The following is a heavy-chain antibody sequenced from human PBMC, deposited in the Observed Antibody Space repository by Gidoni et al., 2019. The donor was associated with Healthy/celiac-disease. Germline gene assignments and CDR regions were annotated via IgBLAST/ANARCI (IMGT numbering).Heavy chain of an antibody. CDR2: IYSGGST. Sequence: EVQLVETGGGLIQPGGSLRLSCAASGFTVSSNYMSWVRQAPGKGLEWVSVIYSGGSTYYADSVKGRFTISRDNSKNTLYLQMNSLRAEDTAVYYCARTLRGYYDSSGYYYWGQGTLVTVSS. CDR1: GFTVSSNY. V-gene: IGHV3-53*02. D-gene: IGHD3-22*01. CDR3: ARTLRGYYDSSGYYY. J-gene: IGHJ4*02.